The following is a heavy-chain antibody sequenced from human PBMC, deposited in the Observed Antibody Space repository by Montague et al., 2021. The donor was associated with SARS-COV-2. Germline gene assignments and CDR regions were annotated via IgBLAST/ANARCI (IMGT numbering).Heavy chain of an antibody. CDR3: ARGHLSVSMIVVVFTSASYYFDY. CDR2: IKQSWST. CDR1: GGSFGDDH. D-gene: IGHD3-22*01. J-gene: IGHJ4*02. V-gene: IGHV4-34*01. Sequence: SETLSLTCGVYGGSFGDDHWSWIRQPPGKGLEWIGDIKQSWSTNYNPSLKSRVTISIDTSRNQFSLKLTSVTAADTAVYFCARGHLSVSMIVVVFTSASYYFDYWGQGALVTVSS.